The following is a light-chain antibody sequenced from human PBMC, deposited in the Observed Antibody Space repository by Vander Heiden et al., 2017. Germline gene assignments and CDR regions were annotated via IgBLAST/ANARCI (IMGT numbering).Light chain of an antibody. V-gene: IGLV4-69*01. CDR3: QTWGTGGV. J-gene: IGLJ3*02. CDR2: LNSDGSH. Sequence: QLVLTQSPSASSSLGVSVKLTCTLTSGHSRDAIAWHQQQPEKGPRYLMKLNSDGSHNRGDGIPDRFSGSTSGAERYLTISSLQSEDEADYYCQTWGTGGVFGGGTKLTVL. CDR1: SGHSRDA.